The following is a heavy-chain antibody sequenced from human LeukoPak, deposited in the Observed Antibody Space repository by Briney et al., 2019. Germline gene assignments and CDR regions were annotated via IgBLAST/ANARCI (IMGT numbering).Heavy chain of an antibody. Sequence: GGSLRLSCAASGFTFSSYAMSWVRQAPGKGLEWVSAISGSGGSTYYADSVKGRFAISRDNSKNTLYLQMNSLRAEDTAVYYCAKDVEYYYGSGSYYRDSWGQGTLVTVSS. J-gene: IGHJ4*02. CDR1: GFTFSSYA. D-gene: IGHD3-10*01. V-gene: IGHV3-23*01. CDR3: AKDVEYYYGSGSYYRDS. CDR2: ISGSGGST.